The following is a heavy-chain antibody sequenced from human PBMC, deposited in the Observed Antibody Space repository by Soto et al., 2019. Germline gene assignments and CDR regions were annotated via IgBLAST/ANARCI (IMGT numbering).Heavy chain of an antibody. CDR1: GFTFCDYA. V-gene: IGHV3-49*03. J-gene: IGHJ3*02. Sequence: GGSLRLSCTASGFTFCDYAMSWFRQAPGKGLEWVGFIRSKAYGGTTEYAASVKGRFTISRDDSKSIAYLQMNSLKTEDTAVYYCTRVLDYVWGSYRDAFDIWGHGTMVTVSS. D-gene: IGHD3-16*02. CDR2: IRSKAYGGTT. CDR3: TRVLDYVWGSYRDAFDI.